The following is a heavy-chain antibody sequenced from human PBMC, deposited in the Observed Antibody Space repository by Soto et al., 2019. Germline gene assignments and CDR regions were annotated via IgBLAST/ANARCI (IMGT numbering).Heavy chain of an antibody. D-gene: IGHD3-3*01. CDR3: AKAGTIFGVIMNNWFDP. V-gene: IGHV3-23*01. CDR2: ISSSGGNT. CDR1: GFTFSSYT. Sequence: GGSLRLSCAASGFTFSSYTMTWVRQAPGKGLEWVSTISSSGGNTYYADSVKGRFTISRDNSKNTLYLQMNSLRTEDTALYYCAKAGTIFGVIMNNWFDPWGQGTLVTVSS. J-gene: IGHJ5*02.